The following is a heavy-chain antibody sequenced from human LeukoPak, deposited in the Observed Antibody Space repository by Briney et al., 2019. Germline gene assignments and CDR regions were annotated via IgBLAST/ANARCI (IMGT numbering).Heavy chain of an antibody. D-gene: IGHD2-21*01. Sequence: PGGSLRLSCAGSGSTISTNAMHWVRQTPGMGLEWVGVVSPDGTDKYYAASVKGRFTISRDNSRNTIYLQMNSLSSEDTAVYYCAGAIGYFDYWGQGALVTVSS. CDR3: AGAIGYFDY. CDR1: GSTISTNA. V-gene: IGHV3-30*03. CDR2: VSPDGTDK. J-gene: IGHJ4*02.